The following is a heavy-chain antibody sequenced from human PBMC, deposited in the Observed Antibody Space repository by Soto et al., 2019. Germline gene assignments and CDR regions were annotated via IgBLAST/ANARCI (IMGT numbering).Heavy chain of an antibody. V-gene: IGHV3-9*01. CDR3: AKDIKRVDSWGYIAAAGRGEDYYYYGMDV. Sequence: PGGSLRLSCAASGFTFDDYAMHWVRQAPGKGLEWVSGISWNSGSIDYADSVKGRFTISRDNAKNSLFLQMNSLRAEDTAFYYCAKDIKRVDSWGYIAAAGRGEDYYYYGMDVWGQGTTVTVSS. CDR1: GFTFDDYA. J-gene: IGHJ6*02. CDR2: ISWNSGSI. D-gene: IGHD6-13*01.